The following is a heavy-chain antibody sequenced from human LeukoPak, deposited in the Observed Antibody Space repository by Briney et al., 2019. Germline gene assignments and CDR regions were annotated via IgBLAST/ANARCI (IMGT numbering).Heavy chain of an antibody. CDR1: GGSISSSSYH. CDR3: ARQTTVTVFYSWFDP. J-gene: IGHJ5*02. V-gene: IGHV4-39*01. D-gene: IGHD4-17*01. Sequence: SETLSLTCTVSGGSISSSSYHWGWIRQSPGEGLQWITSMSYSGATYYNPSLKSRVTISVDTSKNQFSLKLSSVTAADTAVYYCARQTTVTVFYSWFDPWGQGTLVTVSS. CDR2: MSYSGAT.